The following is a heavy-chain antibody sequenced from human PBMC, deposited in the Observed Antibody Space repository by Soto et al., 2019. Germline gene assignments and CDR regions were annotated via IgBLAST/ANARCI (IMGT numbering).Heavy chain of an antibody. V-gene: IGHV4-30-2*01. D-gene: IGHD6-19*01. CDR1: GGSISSGGYS. Sequence: SETLSLTCAVSGGSISSGGYSWSWIRQPPGKGLEWIGYIYHSGSTYYNPSLKSRVTISVDRSKNQFSLKLSSVTAADTAVYYCARGSSSGWYLYYFDYWGQGTLVTVSS. J-gene: IGHJ4*02. CDR2: IYHSGST. CDR3: ARGSSSGWYLYYFDY.